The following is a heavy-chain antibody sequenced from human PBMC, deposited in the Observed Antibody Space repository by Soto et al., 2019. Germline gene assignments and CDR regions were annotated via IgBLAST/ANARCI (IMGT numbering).Heavy chain of an antibody. CDR1: GGSFIGYY. V-gene: IGHV4-34*01. D-gene: IGHD3-22*01. J-gene: IGHJ5*02. Sequence: PSGPRSLTCSVYGGSFIGYYWSWIRQPPGKGLEWIGEINHSGSTNYNPSLKSRVTISVDTSKNQFSLKLSSVTAADTAVYYCARGYDSSGYYWFDPWGQGTLVTVSS. CDR2: INHSGST. CDR3: ARGYDSSGYYWFDP.